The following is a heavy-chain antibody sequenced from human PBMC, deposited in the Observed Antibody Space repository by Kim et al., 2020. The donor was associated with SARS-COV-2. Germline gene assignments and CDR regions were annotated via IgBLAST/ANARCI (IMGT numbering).Heavy chain of an antibody. Sequence: SETLSLTCTVSGDSINGYYWSWIRQPAGKGLEYIGRIHSSGNTTYLPSLNSRVTMSVDTYNGKFSLTLSYLTAADTAIYFCARMSVVGATNPYFDYWGQGMLVTVSS. CDR2: IHSSGNT. V-gene: IGHV4-4*07. CDR1: GDSINGYY. J-gene: IGHJ4*02. CDR3: ARMSVVGATNPYFDY. D-gene: IGHD1-26*01.